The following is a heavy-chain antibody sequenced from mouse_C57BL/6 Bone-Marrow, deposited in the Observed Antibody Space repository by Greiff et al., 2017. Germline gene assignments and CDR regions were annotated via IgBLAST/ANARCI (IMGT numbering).Heavy chain of an antibody. Sequence: QVQLQQSGAELARPGASVKMSCKASGYTFTSYTMHWVKQRPGQGLEWIGYINPSSGYTKYNQKFKDKATLTADKSSSTAYMQLSSLTSEDSAVYYCASNYGSSYYLDYWGQGTTLTVSS. V-gene: IGHV1-4*01. CDR1: GYTFTSYT. CDR3: ASNYGSSYYLDY. D-gene: IGHD1-1*01. J-gene: IGHJ2*01. CDR2: INPSSGYT.